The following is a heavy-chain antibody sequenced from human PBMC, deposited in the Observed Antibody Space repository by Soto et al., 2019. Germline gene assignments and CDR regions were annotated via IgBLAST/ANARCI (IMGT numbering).Heavy chain of an antibody. J-gene: IGHJ6*02. V-gene: IGHV1-69*01. CDR3: AVTVTTHYGMDV. CDR1: GGPFTSNA. CDR2: IIPIFGTA. Sequence: VQLVRPGAEVKNPGSSLRASCKASGGPFTSNAISWVRKAPGQGLEWMGGIIPIFGTANYAQKFQGRVTITADESTSTAYMELSSLRSEDTAVYYCAVTVTTHYGMDVWGQGTTVTVSS. D-gene: IGHD4-17*01.